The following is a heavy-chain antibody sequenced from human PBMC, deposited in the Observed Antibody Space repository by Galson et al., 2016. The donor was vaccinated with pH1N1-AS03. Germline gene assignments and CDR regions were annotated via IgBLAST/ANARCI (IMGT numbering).Heavy chain of an antibody. Sequence: SVKVSCKASGGDFRSFAINWMRQASGQGLEWMGGIIPSLSTPVYAQQFQGRVSITADDSTYTVFMEVNRLTSEDTAVYYCARFDGNFDVWRGRFYCGMDVWGQGTTVKVSS. D-gene: IGHD3-3*01. V-gene: IGHV1-69*13. CDR1: GGDFRSFA. CDR2: IIPSLSTP. CDR3: ARFDGNFDVWRGRFYCGMDV. J-gene: IGHJ6*02.